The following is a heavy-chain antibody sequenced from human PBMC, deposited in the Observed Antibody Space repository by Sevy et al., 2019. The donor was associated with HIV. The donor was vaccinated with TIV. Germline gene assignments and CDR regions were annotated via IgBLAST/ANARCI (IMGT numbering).Heavy chain of an antibody. CDR1: GFKYEDYA. D-gene: IGHD7-27*01. J-gene: IGHJ6*02. Sequence: GGSLRLSCAGSGFKYEDYAMHWVRQIPGKGLEWVSSIPWNSANVAYADSVKGRFTISRDNAKKSLVLQMNRLRVEDTAFYYCAKDMGIGGFAVNYYYGIDVWGQGTMVTVSS. CDR2: IPWNSANV. V-gene: IGHV3-9*01. CDR3: AKDMGIGGFAVNYYYGIDV.